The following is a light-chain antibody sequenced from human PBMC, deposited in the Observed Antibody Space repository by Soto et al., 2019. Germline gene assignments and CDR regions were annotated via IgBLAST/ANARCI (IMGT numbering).Light chain of an antibody. V-gene: IGLV2-14*03. CDR3: NSYTSSRTYG. CDR2: DVT. J-gene: IGLJ1*01. CDR1: SSDVGGFNY. Sequence: QSALTQPASVSGSPGQSITISCTGTSSDVGGFNYVSWYQQHPGKAPKLMIYDVTTRPSGVSYRFSSPKSGNTASLTISGIQADDEDDYSCNSYTSSRTYGFGTGTKL.